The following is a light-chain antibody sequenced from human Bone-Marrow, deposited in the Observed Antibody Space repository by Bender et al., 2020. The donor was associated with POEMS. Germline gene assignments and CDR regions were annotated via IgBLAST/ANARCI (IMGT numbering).Light chain of an antibody. CDR1: SSDVGSYDL. CDR3: SSYTTITTHV. J-gene: IGLJ1*01. V-gene: IGLV2-14*02. Sequence: HSALTQPASVSESPGQSITISCTGASSDVGSYDLVSWYQQHPGRAPKLMIYEVNKRPSGVSDRFSGSKSGNTASLTISGLQPEDEADYYCSSYTTITTHVFGTGTKVTVL. CDR2: EVN.